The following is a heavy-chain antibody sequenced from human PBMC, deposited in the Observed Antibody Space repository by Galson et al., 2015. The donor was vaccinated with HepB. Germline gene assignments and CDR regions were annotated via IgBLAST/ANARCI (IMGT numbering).Heavy chain of an antibody. CDR3: ASSYYYDSSGYYFSY. Sequence: TLSLTCAVYGGSFSGYYWSWIRQPPGKGLEWIGYIYHSGSTYYNPSLKSRVTISVDRSKNQFSLELSSVTAADTAVYYCASSYYYDSSGYYFSYWGQGTLVTVSS. J-gene: IGHJ4*02. V-gene: IGHV4-30-2*01. CDR1: GGSFSGYY. CDR2: IYHSGST. D-gene: IGHD3-22*01.